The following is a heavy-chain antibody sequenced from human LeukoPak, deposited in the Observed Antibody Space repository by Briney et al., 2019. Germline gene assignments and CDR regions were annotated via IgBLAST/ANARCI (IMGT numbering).Heavy chain of an antibody. CDR2: ISNSAI. Sequence: GGSLRLSCATSGFTFTSYGMNWVRQAPGKGLEWVSYISNSAILYADSVKGRFTISRDDARNALYLQMNSLRAEDTAVYYCAINGCYRGVCAFDVWGQGTMVTVSS. CDR3: AINGCYRGVCAFDV. J-gene: IGHJ3*01. V-gene: IGHV3-48*01. CDR1: GFTFTSYG. D-gene: IGHD2-21*01.